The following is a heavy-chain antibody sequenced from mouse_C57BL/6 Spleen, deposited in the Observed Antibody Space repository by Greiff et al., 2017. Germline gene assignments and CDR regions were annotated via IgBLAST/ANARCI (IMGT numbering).Heavy chain of an antibody. J-gene: IGHJ4*01. CDR3: ARDPGYAMDY. V-gene: IGHV5-16*01. CDR2: INYDGSST. CDR1: GFTFSDYY. Sequence: EVKLVESEGGLVQPGSSMKLSCTASGFTFSDYYMAWVRQVPEKGLEWVANINYDGSSTYYLDSLKSRFIISRDNAKNILYLQMSSLKSEDTATYYFARDPGYAMDYWGQGTSVTVSS.